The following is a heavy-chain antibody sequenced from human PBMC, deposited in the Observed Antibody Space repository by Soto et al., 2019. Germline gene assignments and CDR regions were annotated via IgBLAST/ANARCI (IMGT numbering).Heavy chain of an antibody. CDR3: ARGLEPSGNVDY. Sequence: SETLSLTCAVYGGSFSGYYWSWIRQPPGKGLEWIGEINHSGSTNYNPSLKSRVTISVDTSKNQFSLKLSSVTAADTAVYYCARGLEPSGNVDYWGQGTLVTVSS. D-gene: IGHD6-25*01. CDR1: GGSFSGYY. CDR2: INHSGST. J-gene: IGHJ4*02. V-gene: IGHV4-34*01.